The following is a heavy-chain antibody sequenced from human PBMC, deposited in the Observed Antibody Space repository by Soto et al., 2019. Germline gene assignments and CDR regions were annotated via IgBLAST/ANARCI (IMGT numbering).Heavy chain of an antibody. CDR3: AGPATSIAARPGDY. Sequence: SLTCTVSGGSISSSSYYWGWIRQPPGKGLEWIGSIYYSGSTYYNPSLKSRVTISVDTSKNQFSLKLSSVTAADTAVYYCAGPATSIAARPGDYWGQGTLVTVSS. V-gene: IGHV4-39*01. J-gene: IGHJ4*02. CDR1: GGSISSSSYY. D-gene: IGHD6-6*01. CDR2: IYYSGST.